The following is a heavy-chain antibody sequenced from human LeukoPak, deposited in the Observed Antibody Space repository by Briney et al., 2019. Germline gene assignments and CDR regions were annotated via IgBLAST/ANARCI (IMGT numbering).Heavy chain of an antibody. CDR2: ISSSGSTI. J-gene: IGHJ4*02. CDR3: ARGNERTMVYGY. CDR1: GFTFSSYE. D-gene: IGHD3-10*01. Sequence: GGSLRLSCAASGFTFSSYEMNWVRQAPGKGLEWVSYISSSGSTIYYADSVKGRFTISRDNAKNSLYLQMNSLRAEDTAVYYCARGNERTMVYGYWGQGTLVTVSS. V-gene: IGHV3-48*03.